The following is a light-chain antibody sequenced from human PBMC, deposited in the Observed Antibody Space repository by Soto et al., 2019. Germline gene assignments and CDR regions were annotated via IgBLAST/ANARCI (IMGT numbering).Light chain of an antibody. V-gene: IGLV2-8*01. CDR1: SSDVGGYNY. CDR3: CSYAGTSNLGV. Sequence: QSALTQPPSASGSPGQSVTISCTGTSSDVGGYNYVFWYQQHPGKAPKLMIYEVSKRPSGVPDRFSGSKSGNTAFLTVSGLQDEDDDDYYCCSYAGTSNLGVFGGGTKLTVL. CDR2: EVS. J-gene: IGLJ3*02.